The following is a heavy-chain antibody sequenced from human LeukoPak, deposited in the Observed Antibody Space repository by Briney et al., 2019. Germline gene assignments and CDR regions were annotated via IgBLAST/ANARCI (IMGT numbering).Heavy chain of an antibody. CDR3: TTVVGPDTYYYDSSAWRAFDI. CDR1: GFTFSNAW. CDR2: IKSKTDGGTT. V-gene: IGHV3-15*01. Sequence: PGGSLRLSCAASGFTFSNAWMSWVRQAPGKGLEWVGRIKSKTDGGTTDYAAPVKGRFTISRDDSKNTLYLQMNSLKTEDTAVYYCTTVVGPDTYYYDSSAWRAFDIWGQGTMVTVSS. D-gene: IGHD3-22*01. J-gene: IGHJ3*02.